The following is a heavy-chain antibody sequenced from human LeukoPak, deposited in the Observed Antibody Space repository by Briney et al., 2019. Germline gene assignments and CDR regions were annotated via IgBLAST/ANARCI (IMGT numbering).Heavy chain of an antibody. CDR2: MNPNSGNT. Sequence: ASVKVSCKASGYTFTSYDINWVRQATGQGLEWMGWMNPNSGNTGYAQKFQGRVTNTRNTSISTAYMELSSLRSEDTAVYYCASTTVVTRSYYYYGMDVWGQGTTVTVSS. D-gene: IGHD4-23*01. J-gene: IGHJ6*02. CDR1: GYTFTSYD. CDR3: ASTTVVTRSYYYYGMDV. V-gene: IGHV1-8*03.